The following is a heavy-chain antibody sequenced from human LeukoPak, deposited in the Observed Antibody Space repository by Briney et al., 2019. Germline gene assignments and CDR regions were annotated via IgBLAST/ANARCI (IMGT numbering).Heavy chain of an antibody. D-gene: IGHD6-25*01. V-gene: IGHV3-33*08. CDR2: LVYDARS. Sequence: PGRSLRLSCVASGFSLSNFQMYWVRQAPGKGLEWVARLVYDARSDYANSVKGRFSISRDDSKNTLFLDMSNLRVEDTALYYCARDLNAAFDFWGQGVLVTVSS. J-gene: IGHJ4*02. CDR1: GFSLSNFQ. CDR3: ARDLNAAFDF.